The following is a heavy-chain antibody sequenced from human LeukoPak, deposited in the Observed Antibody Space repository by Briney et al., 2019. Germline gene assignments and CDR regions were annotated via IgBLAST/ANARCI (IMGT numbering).Heavy chain of an antibody. V-gene: IGHV5-10-1*01. Sequence: GESLRISCKGSGYSFTSYWISWVRQMPGRGLEWMGRIDPSDSYTNYSPSFQGHVTISADKSISTAYLQWSSLKASDTAMYYCARQGTMVRSFGYWGQGTLVTVSS. CDR3: ARQGTMVRSFGY. J-gene: IGHJ4*02. CDR1: GYSFTSYW. D-gene: IGHD3-10*01. CDR2: IDPSDSYT.